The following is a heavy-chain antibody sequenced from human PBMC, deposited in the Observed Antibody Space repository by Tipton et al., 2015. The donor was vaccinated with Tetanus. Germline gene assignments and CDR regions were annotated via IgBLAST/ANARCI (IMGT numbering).Heavy chain of an antibody. J-gene: IGHJ4*02. CDR1: GGSISSGGYY. D-gene: IGHD1-26*01. CDR2: IYYSGTT. Sequence: TLSLTCTVSGGSISSGGYYWSWIRQHPGKGLEWIGYIYYSGTTYYNPSLKSRVTISVDTSKNQFSLKLSSVTAADTAVYYCARDQARGARGWNYFDYWGQGTQVTVSS. V-gene: IGHV4-31*03. CDR3: ARDQARGARGWNYFDY.